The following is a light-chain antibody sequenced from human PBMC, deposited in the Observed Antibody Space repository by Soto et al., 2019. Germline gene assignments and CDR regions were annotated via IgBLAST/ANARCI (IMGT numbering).Light chain of an antibody. V-gene: IGKV1-13*02. CDR3: EQFNSYPIT. Sequence: AIQLTQSPSSLSASVGDRVTITCRASQDIRGALAWYQQKPGKAPKSLIYDVSTLEIGVPLRCSGSSSGTDFPRTISSLQPVDFATYYCEQFNSYPITFGQGTRLEMK. CDR1: QDIRGA. CDR2: DVS. J-gene: IGKJ5*01.